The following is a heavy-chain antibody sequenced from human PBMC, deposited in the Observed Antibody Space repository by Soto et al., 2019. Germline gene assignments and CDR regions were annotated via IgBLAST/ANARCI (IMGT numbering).Heavy chain of an antibody. CDR3: ARIIGYCRNNDCSWTFDV. CDR2: FYPGDSTS. V-gene: IGHV5-51*01. J-gene: IGHJ3*01. CDR1: GYSFISYW. Sequence: GESLKISCKTSGYSFISYWVAWVRQLPGKGLEWMGTFYPGDSTSTYSPSFQGQVTISVDTSITTAYLQLNSLKASDTAMYYCARIIGYCRNNDCSWTFDVWGQGTMVTVSS. D-gene: IGHD2-15*01.